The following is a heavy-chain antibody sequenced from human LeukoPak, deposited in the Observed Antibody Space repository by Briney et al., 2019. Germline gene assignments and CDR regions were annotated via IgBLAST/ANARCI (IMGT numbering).Heavy chain of an antibody. V-gene: IGHV3-23*01. J-gene: IGHJ1*01. CDR2: ISGSGGST. CDR3: AKEVGGGYSYGYLAEYFQH. Sequence: GGSLRLSCAASGFTFSSYGMHWVRQAPGKGLEWVSAISGSGGSTYYADSVKGRFTISRDNSKNTLYLQMNSLRAEDTAVYYCAKEVGGGYSYGYLAEYFQHWGQGTLVTVSS. CDR1: GFTFSSYG. D-gene: IGHD5-18*01.